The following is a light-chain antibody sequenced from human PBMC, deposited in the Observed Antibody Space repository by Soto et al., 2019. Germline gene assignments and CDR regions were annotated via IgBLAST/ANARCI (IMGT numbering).Light chain of an antibody. J-gene: IGLJ1*01. CDR1: SSDIGGYNS. CDR2: DVS. V-gene: IGLV2-14*01. CDR3: SSFTTSTTYV. Sequence: QSVLTQPASVSGSPGQSITISCTGTSSDIGGYNSVSWYQQHPDKAPQLMICDVSCRPSGVSNRFSGSMSANTASLTISGVQNEDDADYCCSSFTTSTTYVFGTGTKVTVL.